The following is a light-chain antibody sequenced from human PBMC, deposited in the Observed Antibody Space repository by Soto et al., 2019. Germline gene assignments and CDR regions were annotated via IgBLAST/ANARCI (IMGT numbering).Light chain of an antibody. Sequence: EIVLTQSPGTLSLSPGERATLSCRASQSVSHNYLAWYQQKPGQAPSLLIYRASSRATGIPDRFSGNGSGTDFTLAIRRLDGEDFEVYYCQQYATSFSLGQGTKLEI. CDR2: RAS. V-gene: IGKV3-20*01. CDR1: QSVSHNY. J-gene: IGKJ2*03. CDR3: QQYATSFS.